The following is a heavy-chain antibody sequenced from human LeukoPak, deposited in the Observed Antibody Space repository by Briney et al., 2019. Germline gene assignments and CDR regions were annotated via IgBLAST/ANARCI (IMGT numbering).Heavy chain of an antibody. CDR3: ATGKHHYYDSSGYYYFDY. Sequence: ASVKVSCKVSGYTLTELSMHWVRQAPGKGLEWMGGFDPEDGETIYAQKFQGRVTMTEDTSTDTAYMELSSLRSEDTAVYYCATGKHHYYDSSGYYYFDYWGQGILVTVSS. CDR1: GYTLTELS. J-gene: IGHJ4*02. CDR2: FDPEDGET. D-gene: IGHD3-22*01. V-gene: IGHV1-24*01.